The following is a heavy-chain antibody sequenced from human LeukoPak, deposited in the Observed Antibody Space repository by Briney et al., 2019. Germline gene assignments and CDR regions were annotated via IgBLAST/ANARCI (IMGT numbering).Heavy chain of an antibody. CDR3: AGATTSTFDY. D-gene: IGHD1-26*01. J-gene: IGHJ4*02. CDR1: GYSISSGYY. Sequence: KPSETLSLTCAVSGYSISSGYYWGWIRQPPGKGLEWIGYIYYSGSTYYNPSLKSRVTISVDTSKNQFSLKLSSVTAADTAVYYCAGATTSTFDYWGQGTLVTVSS. V-gene: IGHV4-38-2*01. CDR2: IYYSGST.